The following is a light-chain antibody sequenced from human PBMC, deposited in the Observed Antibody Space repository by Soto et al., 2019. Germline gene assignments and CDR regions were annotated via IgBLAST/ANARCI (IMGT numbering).Light chain of an antibody. CDR3: QQYNNWPHT. CDR1: QSFSSK. CDR2: GVS. J-gene: IGKJ2*01. V-gene: IGKV3-15*01. Sequence: IVMTQSQATLSVSPGERATLSCRASQSFSSKLAWFQQKAGQAPSLLIYGVSTRATGVPVRFSGSGSGTEFTLTVNSLQSEDFAVYYCQQYNNWPHTFGQGTK.